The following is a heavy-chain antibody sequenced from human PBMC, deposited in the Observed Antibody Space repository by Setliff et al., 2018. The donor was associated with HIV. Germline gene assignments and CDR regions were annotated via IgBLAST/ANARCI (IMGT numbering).Heavy chain of an antibody. Sequence: WVRQAPGKGLEWVSSMSSSESYTYYADSVKGRFTISRDNAKNSLYLQMNGLTADDTGVYYCARDLTYYNILTGYGPTYSDYWGQGTLVTVSS. J-gene: IGHJ4*02. CDR3: ARDLTYYNILTGYGPTYSDY. CDR2: MSSSESYT. V-gene: IGHV3-21*01. D-gene: IGHD3-9*01.